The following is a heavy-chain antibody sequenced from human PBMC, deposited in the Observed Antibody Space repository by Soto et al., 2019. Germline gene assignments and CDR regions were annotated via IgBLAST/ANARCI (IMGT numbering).Heavy chain of an antibody. D-gene: IGHD2-2*02. CDR2: ISWNSGSI. V-gene: IGHV3-9*01. Sequence: EVQLVESGGGLVQPGRSLRLSCSACGFTFDDYAMHWVRQAPGKGLEWVSGISWNSGSIAYADSVKGRFTISRDNAKNSLYLQMNSLRAEDTALYYCAKGVALGYCTSTSCHNYYMDVWGKGTTVTVSS. CDR1: GFTFDDYA. CDR3: AKGVALGYCTSTSCHNYYMDV. J-gene: IGHJ6*03.